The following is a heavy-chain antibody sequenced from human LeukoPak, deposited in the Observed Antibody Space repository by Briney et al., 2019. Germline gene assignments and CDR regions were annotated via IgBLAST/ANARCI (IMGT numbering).Heavy chain of an antibody. CDR1: GYTFTNYA. CDR2: INAGNGNT. J-gene: IGHJ5*02. CDR3: ASGPDYYDSGSYLPS. V-gene: IGHV1-3*01. Sequence: ASVKVSCKASGYTFTNYAMHWVRQAPGQRLEWMGWINAGNGNTKYSQKFRGRVTITGDTSASTAYMEVSSLRSEDTAVYYCASGPDYYDSGSYLPSWGQGTLVTVSS. D-gene: IGHD3-10*01.